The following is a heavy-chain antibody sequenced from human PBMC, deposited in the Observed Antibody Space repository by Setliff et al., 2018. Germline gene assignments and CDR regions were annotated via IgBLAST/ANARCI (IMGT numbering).Heavy chain of an antibody. CDR2: INQSGSG. Sequence: SETLSLTCNVYGGSFETYYWSWIRQTPGKGLEWFGEINQSGSGDYNPSFKGRVTISVDTSKKQFSLTLTSVTAADTALYYCRQAVVGRDVFDIWGQGTVVT. CDR1: GGSFETYY. V-gene: IGHV4-34*01. D-gene: IGHD1-1*01. CDR3: RQAVVGRDVFDI. J-gene: IGHJ3*02.